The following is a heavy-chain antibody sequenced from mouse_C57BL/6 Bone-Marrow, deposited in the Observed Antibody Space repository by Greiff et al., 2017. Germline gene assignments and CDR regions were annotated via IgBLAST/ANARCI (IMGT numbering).Heavy chain of an antibody. CDR1: GYTFTDYE. D-gene: IGHD2-5*01. CDR3: TRRVSDYSNYFYAMDY. CDR2: IDPETGGT. V-gene: IGHV1-15*01. J-gene: IGHJ4*01. Sequence: QVQLQQSGAELVRPGASVTLSCKASGYTFTDYEMHWVKQTPVHGLEWIGAIDPETGGTAYNQKFQGKAILTADKSSSTAYMALRILTSEDSAVYYCTRRVSDYSNYFYAMDYWGQGTSVTVSS.